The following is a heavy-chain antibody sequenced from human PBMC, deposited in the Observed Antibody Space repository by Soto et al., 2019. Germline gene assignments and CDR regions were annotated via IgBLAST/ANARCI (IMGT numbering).Heavy chain of an antibody. D-gene: IGHD4-17*01. V-gene: IGHV3-30*18. CDR3: AKDRGYGGYYGMDV. CDR2: ISYDGSNK. Sequence: QVPLVESGGGVVQPGRSLRLSCAASGFTFSSYGMHWVRQAPGKGLEWVAVISYDGSNKYYADSVKGRFTISRDNSKNTLYLQMNSLRAEDTAVYYCAKDRGYGGYYGMDVWGQGTTVTVSS. CDR1: GFTFSSYG. J-gene: IGHJ6*02.